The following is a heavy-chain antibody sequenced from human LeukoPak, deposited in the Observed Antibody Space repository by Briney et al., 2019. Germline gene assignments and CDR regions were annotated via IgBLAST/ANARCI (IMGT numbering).Heavy chain of an antibody. CDR3: ATATAYDNSLIDY. V-gene: IGHV1-2*02. CDR2: INPYTGGT. Sequence: ASVKVSCKASGYTFTGYYMHWVRQAPGQGLEWMGWINPYTGGTYYAQKFQGRVTMTRDRSISTAYMELSRLRYDDTAIYYCATATAYDNSLIDYWGQGTLVTVSS. D-gene: IGHD3-22*01. J-gene: IGHJ4*02. CDR1: GYTFTGYY.